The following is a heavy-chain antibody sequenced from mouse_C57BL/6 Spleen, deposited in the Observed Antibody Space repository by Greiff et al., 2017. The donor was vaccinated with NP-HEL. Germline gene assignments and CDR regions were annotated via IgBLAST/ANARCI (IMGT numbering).Heavy chain of an antibody. D-gene: IGHD1-1*01. CDR1: GYTFTSYW. CDR2: IDPSDSET. J-gene: IGHJ1*03. CDR3: ARVLYGSSWYFDV. Sequence: VQLQQPGAELVRPGSSVKLSCKASGYTFTSYWMHWVKQRPIQGLEWIGNIDPSDSETHYNQKFKDKATLTVDKSSSTAYMQLSSLTSEDSAVYYCARVLYGSSWYFDVWGTGTTVTVSS. V-gene: IGHV1-52*01.